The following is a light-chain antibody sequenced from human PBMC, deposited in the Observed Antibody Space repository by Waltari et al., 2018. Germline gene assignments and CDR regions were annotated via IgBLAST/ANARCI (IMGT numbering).Light chain of an antibody. CDR2: AAS. V-gene: IGKV1-39*01. CDR3: QQSYSSPLT. Sequence: DIQMTQYPSSVSASVGDRVTITCRASQSIAGYLNWYQQKPGKAPKLLIYAASGFQSGVLSTFSGSGSGTDFTLTISSLQPEDFATYYCQQSYSSPLTFGGGTKVEIK. CDR1: QSIAGY. J-gene: IGKJ4*01.